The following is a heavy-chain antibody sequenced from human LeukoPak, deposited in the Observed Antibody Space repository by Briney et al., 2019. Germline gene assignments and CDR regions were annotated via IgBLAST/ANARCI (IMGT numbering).Heavy chain of an antibody. Sequence: PSETLSLTCTVSGGSISSSSYYWGWIRQPPGKGLEWIGSIYHNGRTYYNPSLKSRVTISVDTSKNQFSLKLSSVTAADTAVYYCARGGYSGYEPGSSSWTGDYWGQGTLVTVSS. J-gene: IGHJ4*02. CDR2: IYHNGRT. V-gene: IGHV4-39*07. D-gene: IGHD5-12*01. CDR3: ARGGYSGYEPGSSSWTGDY. CDR1: GGSISSSSYY.